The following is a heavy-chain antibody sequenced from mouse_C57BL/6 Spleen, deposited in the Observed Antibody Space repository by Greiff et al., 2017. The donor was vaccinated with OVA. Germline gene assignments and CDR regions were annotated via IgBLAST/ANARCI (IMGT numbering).Heavy chain of an antibody. CDR1: GFSLTSYG. Sequence: QVQLKESGPGLVQPSQSLSITCTVSGFSLTSYGVHWVRQSPGKGLEWLGVIWRGGSTDYNAAFMSRLSITKDNSKSQVLFKMNSLQADDTAIYYCAKKGGSSYAMDYWGQGTSVTVSS. V-gene: IGHV2-5*01. J-gene: IGHJ4*01. CDR2: IWRGGST. D-gene: IGHD1-1*01. CDR3: AKKGGSSYAMDY.